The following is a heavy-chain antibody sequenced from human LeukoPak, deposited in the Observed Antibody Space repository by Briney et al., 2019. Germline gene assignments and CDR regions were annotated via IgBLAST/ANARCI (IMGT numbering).Heavy chain of an antibody. CDR1: GYDFTVYY. V-gene: IGHV1-2*02. CDR2: MDPKSGDT. J-gene: IGHJ3*01. CDR3: ATKGGLTPNTLAM. Sequence: ASVRVSCKGSGYDFTVYYMHWVRQGPGQSLEWRGWMDPKSGDTIYAPKFQGRVSMTTDTSIATAYMELSSLTFDDSAIYYCATKGGLTPNTLAMWGHGTMVTVSS. D-gene: IGHD2-15*01.